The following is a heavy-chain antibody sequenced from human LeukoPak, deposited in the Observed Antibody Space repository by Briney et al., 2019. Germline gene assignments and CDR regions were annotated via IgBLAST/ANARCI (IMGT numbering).Heavy chain of an antibody. Sequence: GGSLRLSCAASGFTFSSYAMHWVRQAPGKGLEWVAVISYDGSNKYYADSVKGQFTISRDNSKNTLYLQMNSLRAEDTAVYYCARSGMNYDSSGYYYFDYWGQGTLVTVSS. CDR1: GFTFSSYA. CDR3: ARSGMNYDSSGYYYFDY. V-gene: IGHV3-30-3*01. J-gene: IGHJ4*02. CDR2: ISYDGSNK. D-gene: IGHD3-22*01.